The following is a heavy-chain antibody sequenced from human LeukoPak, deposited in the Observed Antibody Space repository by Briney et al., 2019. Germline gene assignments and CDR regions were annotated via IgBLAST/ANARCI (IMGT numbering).Heavy chain of an antibody. Sequence: PGGSLRLSCAASGFTFSSYAMNWVRQPPGKGLEWVSIISDRGGSTNYADSVKGRFTISRDNSKNTLYLQMNSLRADDTAVYYCAKDGVPLAAAGANRFDYWGQGTLVTVSS. J-gene: IGHJ4*02. V-gene: IGHV3-23*01. CDR1: GFTFSSYA. CDR2: ISDRGGST. CDR3: AKDGVPLAAAGANRFDY. D-gene: IGHD6-13*01.